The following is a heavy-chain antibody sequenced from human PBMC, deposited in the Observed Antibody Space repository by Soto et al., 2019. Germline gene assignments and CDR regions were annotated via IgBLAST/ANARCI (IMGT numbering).Heavy chain of an antibody. Sequence: KGLEWVSAIGTAGETYYPGSVKGRFTISRENAKNSLYLQMNRLRAGDTALYYCLRGSNMVRRVVLAVSAIWG. CDR2: IGTAGET. D-gene: IGHD3-10*01. V-gene: IGHV3-13*04. J-gene: IGHJ3*02. CDR3: LRGSNMVRRVVLAVSAI.